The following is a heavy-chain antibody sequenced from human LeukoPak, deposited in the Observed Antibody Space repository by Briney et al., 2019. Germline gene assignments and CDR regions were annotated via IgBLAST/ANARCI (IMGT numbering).Heavy chain of an antibody. J-gene: IGHJ4*02. D-gene: IGHD1-26*01. CDR1: GLTLSSHW. V-gene: IGHV3-74*01. CDR3: ARMRVGKVGATEGNYFDY. CDR2: INPDGRTT. Sequence: GGSLRLSCSATGLTLSSHWIHWVRQAPGKGLVWVSRINPDGRTTSYADSLKGRFTISRDNAKNTVYLQMSDLRAEDTAVYYCARMRVGKVGATEGNYFDYWGQGTLVTVSS.